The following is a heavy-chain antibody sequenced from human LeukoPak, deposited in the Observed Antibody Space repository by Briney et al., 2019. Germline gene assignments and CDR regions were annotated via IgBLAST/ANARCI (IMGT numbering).Heavy chain of an antibody. D-gene: IGHD1-26*01. CDR2: ISGVASSI. CDR1: GFTFSDYY. V-gene: IGHV3-11*01. CDR3: ARGGAQGMDV. J-gene: IGHJ3*01. Sequence: GGSLRLSCAASGFTFSDYYMTWIRQAPGKGLEWVSYISGVASSIYYADSVKGRFTISRDNAKNSVYSQMNSLRVEDTAVYYCARGGAQGMDVWGQGTMVTVSS.